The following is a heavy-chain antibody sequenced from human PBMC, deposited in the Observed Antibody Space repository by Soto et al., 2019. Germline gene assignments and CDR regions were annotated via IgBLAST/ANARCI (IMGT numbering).Heavy chain of an antibody. CDR2: INHSGST. V-gene: IGHV4-34*01. J-gene: IGHJ4*02. D-gene: IGHD3-22*01. Sequence: SETLSLTCAVYGGSFSGYYWSWIRQPPGKGLEWIGEINHSGSTNYNPSLKSRVTISVDTSKNQFSLKLSSVTAADTAVYYCARARRYYDSSAILGGYFDYWGQGTLVTVSS. CDR3: ARARRYYDSSAILGGYFDY. CDR1: GGSFSGYY.